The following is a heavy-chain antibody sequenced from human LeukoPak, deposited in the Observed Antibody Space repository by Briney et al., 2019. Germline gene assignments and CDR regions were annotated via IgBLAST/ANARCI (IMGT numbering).Heavy chain of an antibody. Sequence: GASVKVSCKASGGTFSSYAINWLRQAPGQGLEWMGGFIPIYGTANYAQKFQARVTITADESTSTAYMELRSLRADDTAVYYCARYADGIFYWGQGTLVTVSS. CDR2: FIPIYGTA. CDR1: GGTFSSYA. V-gene: IGHV1-69*13. D-gene: IGHD1-14*01. J-gene: IGHJ4*02. CDR3: ARYADGIFY.